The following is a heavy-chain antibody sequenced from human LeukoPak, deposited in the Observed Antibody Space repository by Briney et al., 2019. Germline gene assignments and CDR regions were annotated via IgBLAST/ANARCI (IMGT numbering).Heavy chain of an antibody. Sequence: PGGPLRLSCAASGFAFNTYTMSWVRQAPRKRLEWVSALSGSGSSTYYADSVKGRFTISRDNSKNTLYLQMNSLRAEDTAVYFCAKDKGYYFDYWGQGTVVTVAS. CDR2: LSGSGSST. CDR3: AKDKGYYFDY. J-gene: IGHJ4*02. CDR1: GFAFNTYT. V-gene: IGHV3-23*01.